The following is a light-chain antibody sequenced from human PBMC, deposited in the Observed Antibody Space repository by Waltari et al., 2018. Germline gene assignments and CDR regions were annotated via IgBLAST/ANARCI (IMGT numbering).Light chain of an antibody. CDR3: SSRELSGHVV. CDR1: NIGSYS. Sequence: SYALTQPPSVSVAPGTTARITCGGDNIGSYSVHWYQQKPGQPPELVIYGKNNRPSGIPDRFSASSSGNTASLIITGAQAEDEADYYCSSRELSGHVVFGGGTRLTVL. V-gene: IGLV3-19*01. J-gene: IGLJ2*01. CDR2: GKN.